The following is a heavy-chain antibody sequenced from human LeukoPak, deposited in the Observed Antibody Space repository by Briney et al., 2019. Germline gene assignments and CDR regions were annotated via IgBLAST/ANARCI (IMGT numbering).Heavy chain of an antibody. J-gene: IGHJ4*02. V-gene: IGHV4-39*01. CDR2: ISSSGNT. Sequence: PSETLSLTCAVYGGSFSGYYWGWIRQSPGKGLEWVGSISSSGNTYYNPSLKSRLAISVDTSNSQFSLNLSSVTAADTAVYYCASPYLINWGQGTLVTVSS. CDR1: GGSFSGYY. CDR3: ASPYLIN.